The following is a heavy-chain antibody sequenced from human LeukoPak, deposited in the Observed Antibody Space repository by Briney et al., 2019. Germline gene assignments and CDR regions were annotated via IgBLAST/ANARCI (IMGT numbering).Heavy chain of an antibody. CDR3: ARGTTVIRNALDI. CDR2: INTDGSST. D-gene: IGHD4-17*01. V-gene: IGHV3-74*01. Sequence: GGSLRLSCEASGFTFSSYWMHWVRQVPGEGLVWVSRINTDGSSTNYADSVKGRFTISRDNAKNTLYLQMNSLRAEDTALYYSARGTTVIRNALDIWGQGTMVTVSS. J-gene: IGHJ3*02. CDR1: GFTFSSYW.